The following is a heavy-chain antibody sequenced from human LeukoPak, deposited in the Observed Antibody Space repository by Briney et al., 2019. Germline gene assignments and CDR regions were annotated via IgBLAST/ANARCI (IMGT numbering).Heavy chain of an antibody. CDR2: INHSGST. V-gene: IGHV4-34*01. J-gene: IGHJ5*02. D-gene: IGHD6-6*01. Sequence: SETLSLTCAVYGGSFSGRYWSWIRQPPGKGLEWIGEINHSGSTNYNPSLKSRVTISVDTSKNQFSLKLSSVTAADTAVYYCARAQYDSSSSPWFDPWGQGTLVTVSS. CDR1: GGSFSGRY. CDR3: ARAQYDSSSSPWFDP.